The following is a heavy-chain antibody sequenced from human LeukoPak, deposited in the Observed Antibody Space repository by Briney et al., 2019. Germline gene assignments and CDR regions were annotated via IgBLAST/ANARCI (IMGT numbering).Heavy chain of an antibody. Sequence: SGGSLRLSCAASGFTFSSYSMNWVRQAPGKGLEWVSSISSSSSYIYYADSVKGRFTISRDNAKNSLYLQMNSLRAEDTAVYYCARASTVEMATIGRFRKPPFDYWGQGTLVTVSS. D-gene: IGHD5-24*01. J-gene: IGHJ4*02. V-gene: IGHV3-21*01. CDR2: ISSSSSYI. CDR3: ARASTVEMATIGRFRKPPFDY. CDR1: GFTFSSYS.